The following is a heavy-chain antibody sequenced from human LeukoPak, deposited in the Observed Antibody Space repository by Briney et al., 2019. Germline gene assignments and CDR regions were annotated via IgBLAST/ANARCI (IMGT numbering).Heavy chain of an antibody. CDR2: IYYSGST. J-gene: IGHJ4*02. D-gene: IGHD2-21*01. CDR1: GGSISSYY. V-gene: IGHV4-59*01. CDR3: ARAMGTYSLYYFDY. Sequence: PSETLSLTCTVSGGSISSYYWSWIRQPPGKGLEWIGYIYYSGSTNYNPSLKSRVTISVDTSKNQFSLKLSSVTAADTAVCYCARAMGTYSLYYFDYWGQGTLVTVSS.